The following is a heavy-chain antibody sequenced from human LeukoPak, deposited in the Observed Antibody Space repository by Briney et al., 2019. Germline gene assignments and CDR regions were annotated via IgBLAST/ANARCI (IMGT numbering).Heavy chain of an antibody. CDR2: IYHSGNT. CDR1: GYSISGAYY. D-gene: IGHD3-22*01. J-gene: IGHJ4*02. Sequence: SETLSLTCTVSGYSISGAYYWGWIRQPPGKGLEWIGSIYHSGNTYYNPSLKSRVTISIDTSKNQFYLKLSSLTAADTAVYYCARRDDSSGYHKIFDYWGPGTLVTVSS. CDR3: ARRDDSSGYHKIFDY. V-gene: IGHV4-38-2*02.